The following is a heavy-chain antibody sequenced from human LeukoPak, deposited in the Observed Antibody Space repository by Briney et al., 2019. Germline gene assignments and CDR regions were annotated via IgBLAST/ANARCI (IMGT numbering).Heavy chain of an antibody. Sequence: PGGSLRLSCAAPGFTFSSYAMSWVRQAPGKGLEWVSAIGGSGSTTYYADSVKGRFTISRDNSKNTVLLQMNSLRAEDTAVYYCAPRGYPTVFHYWGQGTLVTVSS. D-gene: IGHD3-10*01. CDR2: IGGSGSTT. V-gene: IGHV3-23*01. CDR3: APRGYPTVFHY. CDR1: GFTFSSYA. J-gene: IGHJ4*02.